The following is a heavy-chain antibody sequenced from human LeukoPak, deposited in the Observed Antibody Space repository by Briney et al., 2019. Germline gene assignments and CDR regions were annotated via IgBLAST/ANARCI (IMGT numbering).Heavy chain of an antibody. CDR2: ISAYNGNT. J-gene: IGHJ3*02. Sequence: WASVKVSCKASGYTFTSYGISWVRQAPGQGLEWMGWISAYNGNTNFAQKLQGRITMTTDTSTSTAYMELRSLRSDDTAVYYCVRSGYCYGGTCHSGAFDIWGQGTVVTASS. V-gene: IGHV1-18*01. CDR3: VRSGYCYGGTCHSGAFDI. D-gene: IGHD2-15*01. CDR1: GYTFTSYG.